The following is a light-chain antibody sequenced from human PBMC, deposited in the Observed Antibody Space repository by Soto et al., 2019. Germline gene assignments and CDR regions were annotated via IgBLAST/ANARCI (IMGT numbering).Light chain of an antibody. V-gene: IGKV3-11*01. J-gene: IGKJ5*01. CDR1: QSVDSY. CDR3: QQRRHWPIT. CDR2: DAS. Sequence: EIVSTQSPATLSLSPGERATLSCRASQSVDSYLAWYQQKPGQAPRLLIYDASNRATGIPARFSGSGSGTDFTLTISSLEPEDFAVYYCQQRRHWPITFCQGTRLEIK.